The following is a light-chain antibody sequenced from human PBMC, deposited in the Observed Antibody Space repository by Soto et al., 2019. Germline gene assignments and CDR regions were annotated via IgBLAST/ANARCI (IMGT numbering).Light chain of an antibody. J-gene: IGKJ1*01. Sequence: DIVMIQSPESLAVSLGERATLNCKSSQSVLYSSNQKNYLAWYQQKPGQPPRLLIYWASIRESGVPDRFSGSGSGTNFTLTISSLQAEDVAVYYCQQYYSTPRTFGQGTKVEIK. CDR3: QQYYSTPRT. CDR2: WAS. CDR1: QSVLYSSNQKNY. V-gene: IGKV4-1*01.